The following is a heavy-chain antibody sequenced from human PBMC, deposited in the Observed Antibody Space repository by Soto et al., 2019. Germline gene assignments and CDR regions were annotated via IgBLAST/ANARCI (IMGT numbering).Heavy chain of an antibody. CDR3: AREVSSDYYDSSPNWFDP. J-gene: IGHJ5*02. V-gene: IGHV3-33*08. CDR2: LWFDGSNK. D-gene: IGHD3-22*01. CDR1: GFTFSSYA. Sequence: SLTLSCAASGFTFSSYAMSRVRRAPGKGLMWVAALWFDGSNKYYADSVKGRFTISRDNSKNTLYLQMNSLRAEDTAVYYCAREVSSDYYDSSPNWFDPWGQGTLVTVSS.